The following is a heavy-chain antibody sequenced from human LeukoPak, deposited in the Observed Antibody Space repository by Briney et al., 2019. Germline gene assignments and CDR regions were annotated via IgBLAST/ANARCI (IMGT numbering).Heavy chain of an antibody. V-gene: IGHV4-59*01. CDR1: GGSISSYY. D-gene: IGHD6-13*01. CDR2: IYYSGST. Sequence: SETLSLTCTVSGGSISSYYWSWIRQPPGKGLEWIGYIYYSGSTNYNPSLKSRVTISVDTSKNQFSLKLSSVTAADTAVYYCARNRYTSSYSYFDYWGQGTLVTVSS. CDR3: ARNRYTSSYSYFDY. J-gene: IGHJ4*02.